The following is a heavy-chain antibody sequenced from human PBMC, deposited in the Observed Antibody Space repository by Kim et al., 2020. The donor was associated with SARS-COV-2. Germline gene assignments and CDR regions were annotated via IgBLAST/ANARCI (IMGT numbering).Heavy chain of an antibody. V-gene: IGHV1-69*13. CDR1: GGTFSSYA. CDR2: IIPIFGTA. D-gene: IGHD2-2*01. J-gene: IGHJ6*02. Sequence: SVKVSCKASGGTFSSYAISWVRQAPGQGLEWMGWIIPIFGTANYAQKFQGRVTITADESTSTAYMELSSLRSEDTAVYYCARVGRPPNIVVVPAYYYYYYGMDVWGQGTAVTVSS. CDR3: ARVGRPPNIVVVPAYYYYYYGMDV.